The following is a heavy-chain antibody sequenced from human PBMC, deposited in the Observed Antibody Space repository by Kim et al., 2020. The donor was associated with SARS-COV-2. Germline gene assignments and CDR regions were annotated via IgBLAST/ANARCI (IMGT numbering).Heavy chain of an antibody. CDR3: ARESPDYYYGSGSSSFDI. Sequence: GGSLRLSCAASGFTVSSNYMSWVRQAPGKGLEWVSVIYSGGSTYYADSVKGRFTISRDNSKNTLYLQMNSLRAEDTAVYYCARESPDYYYGSGSSSFDIWGQGTMVTVSS. D-gene: IGHD3-10*01. V-gene: IGHV3-53*01. CDR2: IYSGGST. CDR1: GFTVSSNY. J-gene: IGHJ3*02.